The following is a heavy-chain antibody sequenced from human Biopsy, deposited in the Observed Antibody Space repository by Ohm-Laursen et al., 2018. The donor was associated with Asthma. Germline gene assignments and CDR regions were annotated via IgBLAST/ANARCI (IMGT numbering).Heavy chain of an antibody. CDR1: GGSVTSATFH. CDR3: VRHQYSSSWSTFDY. CDR2: IYYSGTT. J-gene: IGHJ4*02. Sequence: SDTLSLTCTVTGGSVTSATFHWSWIRQPPGKGLEWIGSIYYSGTTYYNPSLESRVTVSADTSKNQFSLKLTSVTAADTAVYFCVRHQYSSSWSTFDYWGQGALVTVSS. V-gene: IGHV4-39*01. D-gene: IGHD3-22*01.